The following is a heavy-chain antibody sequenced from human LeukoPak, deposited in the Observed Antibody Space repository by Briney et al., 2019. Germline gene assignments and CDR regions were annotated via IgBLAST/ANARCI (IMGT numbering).Heavy chain of an antibody. CDR2: LYSDGNT. Sequence: GGSLRLSCAASGFTVITNDMTWVRQAPGKGLEWVSVLYSDGNTKYADSVQGRFTISRDNSKNTLYLEMNSLSPDDTTVYYCARGVEPLAANTLAYWGQGTLVTVSS. D-gene: IGHD1-14*01. CDR3: ARGVEPLAANTLAY. J-gene: IGHJ4*02. V-gene: IGHV3-53*01. CDR1: GFTVITND.